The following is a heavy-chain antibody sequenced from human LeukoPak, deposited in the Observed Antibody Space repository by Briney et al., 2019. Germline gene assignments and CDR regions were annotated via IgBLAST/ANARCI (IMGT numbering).Heavy chain of an antibody. CDR3: AKSYVGVRGLFDY. CDR2: ISNTGGST. J-gene: IGHJ4*02. V-gene: IGHV3-23*01. Sequence: GGSLRLSCAASGFSFNTYAMSWVRQAPGKGLEWVSAISNTGGSTYYADSVKGRFTISRDKSKNILSLQMNSLRAEDTAVYYCAKSYVGVRGLFDYWGQGTPVTVSS. CDR1: GFSFNTYA. D-gene: IGHD3-10*01.